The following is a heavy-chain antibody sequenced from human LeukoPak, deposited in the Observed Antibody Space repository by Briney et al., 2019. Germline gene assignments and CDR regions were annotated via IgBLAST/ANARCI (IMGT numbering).Heavy chain of an antibody. J-gene: IGHJ4*02. D-gene: IGHD6-13*01. CDR2: FSGGGGRT. CDR1: GFTFTTYG. Sequence: GGTLRLPCSASGFTFTTYGMNWVRQAPGKGLEWVSAFSGGGGRTYYADSVKGRFTIPRDNSKNTLYLQMNSLRSDDTAVYYCARDLPYSSSWESIDYWGQGTLVTVSS. CDR3: ARDLPYSSSWESIDY. V-gene: IGHV3-23*01.